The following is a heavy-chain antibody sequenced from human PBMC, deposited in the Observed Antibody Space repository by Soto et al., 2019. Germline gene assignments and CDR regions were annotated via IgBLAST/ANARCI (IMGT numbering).Heavy chain of an antibody. J-gene: IGHJ4*02. V-gene: IGHV4-39*01. D-gene: IGHD3-22*01. CDR2: VYYSGTT. CDR1: GGSISRNNFH. Sequence: PSETLSLTCTVSGGSISRNNFHWGWIRQTPGRGLEWIGSVYYSGTTDYSPSFKSRVTISVETSKTQFSLKLNSVTAADTGIYFCARLHDSAGFHYPRPEDHWGQGALVTVSS. CDR3: ARLHDSAGFHYPRPEDH.